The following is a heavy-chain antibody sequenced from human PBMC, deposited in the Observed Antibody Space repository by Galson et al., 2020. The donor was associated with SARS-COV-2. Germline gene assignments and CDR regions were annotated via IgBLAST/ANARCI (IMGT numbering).Heavy chain of an antibody. CDR2: IYTSGST. Sequence: SETLSLTCTVSGGSISSYYWSWIRQPAGKGLEWIGRIYTSGSTNYNPSLKSRVTMSVDTSKNQFSLKLSSVTAADTAVYYCARDILGYCISTSCSYYYYGMDVWCQGTPVTVSS. D-gene: IGHD2-2*01. CDR1: GGSISSYY. CDR3: ARDILGYCISTSCSYYYYGMDV. V-gene: IGHV4-4*07. J-gene: IGHJ6*02.